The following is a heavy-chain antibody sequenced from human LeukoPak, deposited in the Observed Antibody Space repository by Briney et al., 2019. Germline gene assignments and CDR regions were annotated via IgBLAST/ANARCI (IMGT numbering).Heavy chain of an antibody. V-gene: IGHV4-61*02. J-gene: IGHJ4*02. CDR3: ARDTGTTRFDY. CDR2: IYTSGST. D-gene: IGHD1/OR15-1a*01. CDR1: GGSISRGSYY. Sequence: SQTLSLTCTVSGGSISRGSYYWSWIRQPAGKGLEWIGRIYTSGSTNYNPSLKSRVTISVDTSKNQFSLKLSSVTAADTAVYYCARDTGTTRFDYWGQGTLVTVSS.